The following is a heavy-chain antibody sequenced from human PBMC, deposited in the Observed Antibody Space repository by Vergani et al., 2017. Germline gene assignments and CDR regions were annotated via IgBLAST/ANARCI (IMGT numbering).Heavy chain of an antibody. J-gene: IGHJ6*03. V-gene: IGHV3-23*01. CDR2: ISGSGGST. CDR3: AGTYCGGDCYPLYYYYYMDV. D-gene: IGHD2-21*01. Sequence: EVQLLESGGGLVQPGGSLRLSCAASGFTFSSYAMSWVRQAPGKGREWVSAISGSGGSTYYADSVKGRFTISRDNSKNTLYLQMNSLRAEDTAVYYCAGTYCGGDCYPLYYYYYMDVWGKGTTVTVSS. CDR1: GFTFSSYA.